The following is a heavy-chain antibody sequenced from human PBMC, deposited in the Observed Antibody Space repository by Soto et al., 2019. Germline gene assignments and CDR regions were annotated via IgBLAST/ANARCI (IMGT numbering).Heavy chain of an antibody. V-gene: IGHV4-59*01. D-gene: IGHD1-26*01. CDR1: DGSISNFY. J-gene: IGHJ4*02. CDR2: IYYSGRT. Sequence: SETLSLTCTVSDGSISNFYWSWIRQPPGRGLEWIGYIYYSGRTNYNPSLKIRVTISVDTSKNQFSLKLSSVTAADTAVYYCARERLPELHFDYWGQGTLVTVSS. CDR3: ARERLPELHFDY.